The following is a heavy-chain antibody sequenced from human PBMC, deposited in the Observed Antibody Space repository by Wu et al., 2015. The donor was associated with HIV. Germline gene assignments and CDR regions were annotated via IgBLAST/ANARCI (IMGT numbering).Heavy chain of an antibody. CDR2: IIPIFGTA. Sequence: QVQLVQSGAEVKKPGASVKVSCKASGSTFTGYYIHWVRQAPGQGLEWMGRIIPIFGTANYAQKFQGRVTITADESTSTAYMELSSLRSEDTAVYYCARAHAMVRGLGYWGQGTLVTVSS. CDR3: ARAHAMVRGLGY. D-gene: IGHD3-10*01. CDR1: GSTFTGYY. V-gene: IGHV1-69*13. J-gene: IGHJ4*02.